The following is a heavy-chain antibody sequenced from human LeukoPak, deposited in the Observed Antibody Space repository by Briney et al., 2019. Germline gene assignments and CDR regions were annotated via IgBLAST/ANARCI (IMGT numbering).Heavy chain of an antibody. CDR1: GGSISNYF. D-gene: IGHD3-22*01. CDR3: ARFEKFYDSSVHYLDY. V-gene: IGHV4-59*01. J-gene: IGHJ4*02. Sequence: SETLSLTCTVSGGSISNYFWTWTRQPPGKGLDWIGYTHSSGNTNYNPSLKSRVTMSVDTSKNQFSLKLTSVTAADTAIYYCARFEKFYDSSVHYLDYWGQGTLVTVSS. CDR2: THSSGNT.